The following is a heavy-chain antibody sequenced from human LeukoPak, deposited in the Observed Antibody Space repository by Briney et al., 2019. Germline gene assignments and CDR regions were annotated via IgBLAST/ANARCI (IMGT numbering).Heavy chain of an antibody. CDR1: GGSFSGYY. CDR3: ARGGITGTTDNWFDP. Sequence: SETLSLTCAVYGGSFSGYYWSWIRQPPGKGLEWIGEINHSESTNYNPSLKSRVTISVDTSKNQFSLKLSSVTAADTAVYYCARGGITGTTDNWFDPWGQGTLVTVSS. V-gene: IGHV4-34*01. D-gene: IGHD1-7*01. CDR2: INHSEST. J-gene: IGHJ5*02.